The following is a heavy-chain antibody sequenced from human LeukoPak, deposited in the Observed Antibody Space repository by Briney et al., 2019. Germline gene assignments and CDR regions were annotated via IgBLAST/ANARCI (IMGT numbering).Heavy chain of an antibody. Sequence: SETLSLTCTVSGGSISSYYWSWIRQPPGKGLEWIGYIYYSGSTNYNPSLKSRVTISVDTSKNQFSLKLSSVTAADTAGYYCARVLLPPLGTRWFDPWGQGTLVTVS. CDR2: IYYSGST. CDR1: GGSISSYY. J-gene: IGHJ5*02. CDR3: ARVLLPPLGTRWFDP. D-gene: IGHD1-7*01. V-gene: IGHV4-59*01.